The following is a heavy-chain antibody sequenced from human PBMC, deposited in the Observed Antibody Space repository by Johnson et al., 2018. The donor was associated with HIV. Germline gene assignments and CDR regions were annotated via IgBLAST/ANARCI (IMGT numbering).Heavy chain of an antibody. CDR1: GFNFSNYG. D-gene: IGHD5-18*01. CDR3: AKGEAQEGWIQLQSYAFDF. CDR2: IRYDGSNK. V-gene: IGHV3-30*02. Sequence: QVQLVESGGGVVQPGGSLRLSCAASGFNFSNYGIHWVRQAPGKGLEWVAFIRYDGSNKYYADSVRGRFTIARDNSRKTLYLQMSNLRTEETAVYYCAKGEAQEGWIQLQSYAFDFWGRGTMVTVSS. J-gene: IGHJ3*01.